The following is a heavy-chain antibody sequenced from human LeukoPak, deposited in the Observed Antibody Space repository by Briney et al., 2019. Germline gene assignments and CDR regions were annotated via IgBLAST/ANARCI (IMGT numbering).Heavy chain of an antibody. Sequence: GKSLRLSCAASGFTFSSHALHWVRQTPGKGLEWVAVISYDGSDKYYADSVKGRFTISRDNSKNTLYLQMNSLRGEDTAVYYCARSSSSWSYYYYGIDVWGQGTTVTVSS. D-gene: IGHD6-13*01. CDR3: ARSSSSWSYYYYGIDV. CDR2: ISYDGSDK. J-gene: IGHJ6*02. V-gene: IGHV3-30*04. CDR1: GFTFSSHA.